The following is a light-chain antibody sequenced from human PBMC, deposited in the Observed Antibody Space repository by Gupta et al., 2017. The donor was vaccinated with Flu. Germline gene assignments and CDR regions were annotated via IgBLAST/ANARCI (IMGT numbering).Light chain of an antibody. CDR3: SSYTSSSTLV. V-gene: IGLV2-14*01. CDR1: SSDVGGYNY. CDR2: EVS. J-gene: IGLJ1*01. Sequence: SALTQPASVSGSPGPSITISCTGTSSDVGGYNYVSWFQQHPGKAPKLMIYEVSNRPSGVSNRFSGSKSGNTASLTISGLQAEDEADYYCSSYTSSSTLVFGTGTKVTGL.